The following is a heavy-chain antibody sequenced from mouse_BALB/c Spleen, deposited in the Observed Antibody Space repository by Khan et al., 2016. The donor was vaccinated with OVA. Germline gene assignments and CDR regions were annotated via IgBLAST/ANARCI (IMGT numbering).Heavy chain of an antibody. V-gene: IGHV2-6-4*01. D-gene: IGHD2-14*01. CDR1: GFSLSRYN. CDR2: IWGGGGT. J-gene: IGHJ4*01. CDR3: ARAYYRYDCYYAMDY. Sequence: VQLVESGPGLVAPSQSLSITCTVSGFSLSRYNIHWVRQPPGKGLEWLGMIWGGGGTDYNSTLKSRLSIRKDNSKSQVLLKMNSLQTDDTAMYYCARAYYRYDCYYAMDYWGQGTSVTVSS.